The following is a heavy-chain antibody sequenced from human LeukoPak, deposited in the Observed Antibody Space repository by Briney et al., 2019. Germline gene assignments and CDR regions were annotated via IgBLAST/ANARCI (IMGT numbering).Heavy chain of an antibody. CDR3: ARHMALPWELLGRDYYYGMDV. Sequence: GESLKISCKGSGYSFTSYWIGWVRQMPGKGLEWMGIIYPGDSDTRYSPSFQGQVTISADKSISTAYLQWSSLKASDTAMYYCARHMALPWELLGRDYYYGMDVWGQGTTVTVSS. D-gene: IGHD1-26*01. CDR1: GYSFTSYW. V-gene: IGHV5-51*01. J-gene: IGHJ6*02. CDR2: IYPGDSDT.